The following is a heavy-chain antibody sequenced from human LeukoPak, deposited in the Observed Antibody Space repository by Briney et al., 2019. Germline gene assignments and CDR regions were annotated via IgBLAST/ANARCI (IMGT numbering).Heavy chain of an antibody. V-gene: IGHV3-23*01. CDR3: AKDYTVVVPAAQGDAFDI. D-gene: IGHD2-2*01. Sequence: GGSLRLSCAASGFTFSSYAMSWVRQAPGKGLEWVSAISGSGGSTYYADSVKGRFTISRDNSKNTLYLQMNSLRAEDTAVYYCAKDYTVVVPAAQGDAFDIWGQGTMVTVSS. CDR1: GFTFSSYA. J-gene: IGHJ3*02. CDR2: ISGSGGST.